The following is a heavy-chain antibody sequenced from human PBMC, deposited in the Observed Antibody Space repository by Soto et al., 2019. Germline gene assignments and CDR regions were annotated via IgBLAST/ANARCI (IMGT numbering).Heavy chain of an antibody. CDR2: IHWNDDK. CDR1: GFSLSAYGVR. CDR3: AHTKDSSGFLTS. J-gene: IGHJ5*02. V-gene: IGHV2-5*01. D-gene: IGHD3-22*01. Sequence: SGPRLVNPTQTLTLTCSFSGFSLSAYGVRVIWFRQPPGETLEWLALIHWNDDKRYSPYLKSRLTITKDTSKNQVVLTLTNLDPLDTGTYFCAHTKDSSGFLTSWGQGILVTVPS.